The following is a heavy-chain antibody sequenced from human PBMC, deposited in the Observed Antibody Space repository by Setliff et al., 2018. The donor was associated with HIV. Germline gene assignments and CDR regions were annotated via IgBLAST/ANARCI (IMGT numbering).Heavy chain of an antibody. CDR1: GGSISSYY. Sequence: SETLSLTCTVSGGSISSYYWSWIRQPPGKRLEWIGHINYSGTTSYNPSLKSRVTISVDTSKNQFSLKLSSVTAADTAVYFCARPTTGVGGGAAFDIWGQGTMVTVS. D-gene: IGHD2-8*01. V-gene: IGHV4-59*08. J-gene: IGHJ3*02. CDR2: INYSGTT. CDR3: ARPTTGVGGGAAFDI.